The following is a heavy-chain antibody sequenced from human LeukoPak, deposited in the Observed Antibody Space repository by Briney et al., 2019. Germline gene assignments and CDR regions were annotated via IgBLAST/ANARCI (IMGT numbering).Heavy chain of an antibody. CDR3: ASVDYDILAGYSLLDY. D-gene: IGHD3-9*01. CDR2: INPNSGGT. J-gene: IGHJ4*02. V-gene: IGHV1-2*06. Sequence: ASVKVSCKASGYTFTGYYMHWVRQAPGQGLEWMGRINPNSGGTNYAQKFQGRVTMTRDTSISTAYMELSRLRSDDTAVYYCASVDYDILAGYSLLDYWGQGTLVTVSS. CDR1: GYTFTGYY.